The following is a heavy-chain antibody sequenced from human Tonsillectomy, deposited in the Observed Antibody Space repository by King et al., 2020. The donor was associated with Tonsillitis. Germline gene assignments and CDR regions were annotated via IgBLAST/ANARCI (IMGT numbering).Heavy chain of an antibody. V-gene: IGHV4-39*01. Sequence: QLQESGPGLVKPSETLSLTCTVSGGPITKSIYYWGWIRQAPGKGLEWIASVDYAGTSYNNPSLESRLTLSVDTSKNQFSLKLTSVTAADTAVYYCARQEATGWPAFFDSWGQGTLVTVSS. J-gene: IGHJ4*02. D-gene: IGHD6-19*01. CDR1: GGPITKSIYY. CDR2: VDYAGTS. CDR3: ARQEATGWPAFFDS.